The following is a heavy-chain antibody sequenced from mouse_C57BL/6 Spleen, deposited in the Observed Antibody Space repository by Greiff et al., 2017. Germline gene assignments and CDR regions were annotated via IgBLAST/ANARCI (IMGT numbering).Heavy chain of an antibody. CDR3: ARSGTIVTPYYAMDY. CDR1: GYTFTDYY. V-gene: IGHV1-26*01. Sequence: VQLQQSGPELVKPGASVKISCKASGYTFTDYYMNWVKQSHGKSLEWIGDINPNNGGTSYNQKFKGKATLTVDKSSSTAYMELRSLTSEDSAVYYCARSGTIVTPYYAMDYWGQGTSVTVSS. J-gene: IGHJ4*01. D-gene: IGHD2-5*01. CDR2: INPNNGGT.